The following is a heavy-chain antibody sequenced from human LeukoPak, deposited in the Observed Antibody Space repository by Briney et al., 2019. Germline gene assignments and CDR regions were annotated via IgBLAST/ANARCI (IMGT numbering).Heavy chain of an antibody. Sequence: SGPTLVKPTQTLTLTCTFSGFSLSTSGVGVGWIRQPPGKALEWLALIYWNDDKRYSPSLKSRLTITKDTSKNQVVLTMTNMDPVDTATYYCAHRSIAARPVWYYFDYWAREPWSPSPQ. D-gene: IGHD6-6*01. J-gene: IGHJ4*02. CDR1: GFSLSTSGVG. CDR2: IYWNDDK. V-gene: IGHV2-5*01. CDR3: AHRSIAARPVWYYFDY.